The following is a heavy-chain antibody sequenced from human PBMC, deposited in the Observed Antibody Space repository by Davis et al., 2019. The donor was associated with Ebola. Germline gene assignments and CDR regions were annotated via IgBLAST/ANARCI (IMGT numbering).Heavy chain of an antibody. CDR1: GGTFSSYA. D-gene: IGHD1-14*01. CDR3: AREFLTAFDI. CDR2: IIPIFGTA. V-gene: IGHV1-69*13. Sequence: AASVKVSCKASGGTFSSYAISWVRQAPGQGLEWMGGIIPIFGTANYAQKFQGRVTITADESTSTAYMELSSLRSEDTAVYYCAREFLTAFDIWGQGTMVTVSS. J-gene: IGHJ3*02.